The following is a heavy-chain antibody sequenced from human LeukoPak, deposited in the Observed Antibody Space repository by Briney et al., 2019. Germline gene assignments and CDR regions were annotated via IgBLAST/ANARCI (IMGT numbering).Heavy chain of an antibody. CDR3: ARSPSRVVVPAAKVIDY. V-gene: IGHV1-8*01. Sequence: ASVKVSCKASGYTFTSYDINRVRQATGQGLEWMGWMNPNSGNTGYAQKFQGRVTMTRITSISTAYMELSSLRSEDTAVYYCARSPSRVVVPAAKVIDYWGQGTLVTVSS. CDR1: GYTFTSYD. CDR2: MNPNSGNT. D-gene: IGHD2-2*01. J-gene: IGHJ4*02.